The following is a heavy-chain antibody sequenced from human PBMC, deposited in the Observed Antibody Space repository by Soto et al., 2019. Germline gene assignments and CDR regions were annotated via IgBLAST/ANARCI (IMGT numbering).Heavy chain of an antibody. CDR1: GFTFYNYA. CDR2: ITGSGSDT. D-gene: IGHD2-2*01. J-gene: IGHJ4*02. CDR3: AKLGSSSWSPHYYFDY. V-gene: IGHV3-23*01. Sequence: GGSLRLSCSASGFTFYNYAMGWVRQAPGKGLEWVSAITGSGSDTYYVDSVKGRFTISRDNSENTLYLQMNSLRAEDTAIYYCAKLGSSSWSPHYYFDYWGQGTLVTVSS.